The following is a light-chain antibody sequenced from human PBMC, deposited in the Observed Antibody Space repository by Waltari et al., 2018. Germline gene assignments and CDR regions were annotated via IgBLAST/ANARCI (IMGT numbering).Light chain of an antibody. J-gene: IGLJ2*01. CDR3: QSADRSGTFAVI. V-gene: IGLV3-25*03. CDR2: KDK. Sequence: QQRPGQAPVLVIYKDKERPSGIPDRFSGSSSGTTVTLTITGVQAEDDADYYCQSADRSGTFAVIFGGGTTLIVL.